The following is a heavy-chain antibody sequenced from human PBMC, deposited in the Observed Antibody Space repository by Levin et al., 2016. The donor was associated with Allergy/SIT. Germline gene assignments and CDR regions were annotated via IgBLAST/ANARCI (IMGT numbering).Heavy chain of an antibody. CDR2: ISSSSSTI. Sequence: VRQMPGKGLEWVSYISSSSSTIYYADSVKGRFTISRDNAKNSLYLQMNSLRDEDTAVYYCARSIFGVVMLPYYMDVWGKGTTVTVSS. D-gene: IGHD3-3*01. J-gene: IGHJ6*03. CDR3: ARSIFGVVMLPYYMDV. V-gene: IGHV3-48*02.